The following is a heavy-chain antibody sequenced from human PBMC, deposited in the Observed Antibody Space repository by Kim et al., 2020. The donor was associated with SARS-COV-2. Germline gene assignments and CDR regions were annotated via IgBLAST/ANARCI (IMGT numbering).Heavy chain of an antibody. Sequence: GGSLRLSCTASGFTFGDCAMSWFRQAPGKGLEWVGFIRSKAYGGTTEYAASVKGRFTISRDDSKSIAYLQMNSLKTEDTAVYYCTREDLILWFGELPNDAFDIWGQGTMVTVSS. CDR1: GFTFGDCA. CDR3: TREDLILWFGELPNDAFDI. CDR2: IRSKAYGGTT. D-gene: IGHD3-10*01. J-gene: IGHJ3*02. V-gene: IGHV3-49*03.